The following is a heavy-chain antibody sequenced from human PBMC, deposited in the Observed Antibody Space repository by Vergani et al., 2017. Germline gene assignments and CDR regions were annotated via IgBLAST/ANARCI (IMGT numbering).Heavy chain of an antibody. Sequence: EVQLVESGGGLVQPGRSLRLSCAASGFTFSSYAMSWVRQAPGKGLEWVSAISGRGSSTSYADSVKGRFTISRNNSKNTLYLQMKSLRAEDTAVYYGATEQKDIVVVPAAAFQNWGQGTLVTVSS. D-gene: IGHD2-2*01. CDR3: ATEQKDIVVVPAAAFQN. CDR1: GFTFSSYA. V-gene: IGHV3-23*04. J-gene: IGHJ1*01. CDR2: ISGRGSST.